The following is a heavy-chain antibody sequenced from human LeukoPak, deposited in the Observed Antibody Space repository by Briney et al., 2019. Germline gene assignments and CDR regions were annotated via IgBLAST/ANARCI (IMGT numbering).Heavy chain of an antibody. CDR3: ARDVGSGSYYIGYNWFDP. V-gene: IGHV1-2*02. Sequence: ASVKVSCKASGYSFTGYYMHWVRQAPGQGLEWMGWINPNSGGTNYTQRFQARVTMSRDTSISTAYMELSRLRSDDTAVYYCARDVGSGSYYIGYNWFDPWGQGTLVTVSS. CDR1: GYSFTGYY. CDR2: INPNSGGT. J-gene: IGHJ5*02. D-gene: IGHD3-10*01.